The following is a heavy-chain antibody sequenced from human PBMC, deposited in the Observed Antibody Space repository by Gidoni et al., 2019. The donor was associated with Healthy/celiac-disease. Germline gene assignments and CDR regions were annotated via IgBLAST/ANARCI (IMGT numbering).Heavy chain of an antibody. J-gene: IGHJ5*02. CDR1: GFTFTSSA. CDR2: IVVGSGNT. V-gene: IGHV1-58*02. CDR3: AADPYYYDSSGTTNWFDP. Sequence: QMQLVQSGPEVKKPGTSVKVSCKASGFTFTSSAMQWVRQARGQRLEWIGWIVVGSGNTNYAQKFQERVTITRDMSTSTAYMELSSLRSEDTAVYYCAADPYYYDSSGTTNWFDPWGQGTLVTVSS. D-gene: IGHD3-22*01.